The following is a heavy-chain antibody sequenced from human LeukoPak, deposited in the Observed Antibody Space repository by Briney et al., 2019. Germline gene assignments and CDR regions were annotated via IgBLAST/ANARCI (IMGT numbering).Heavy chain of an antibody. CDR3: VRAAPRDCSPASCSLFDT. D-gene: IGHD2-2*01. CDR2: IMIGGDGK. V-gene: IGHV3-23*01. CDR1: GFTFNNYA. Sequence: GGSLRLSCAGSGFTFNNYAMSWVRRAPRKGLEWVSTIMIGGDGKHYADSVKGRFTISRDRSESTLYLQMNGLRANDTAVYYCVRAAPRDCSPASCSLFDTWGQGTLVTVSS. J-gene: IGHJ4*02.